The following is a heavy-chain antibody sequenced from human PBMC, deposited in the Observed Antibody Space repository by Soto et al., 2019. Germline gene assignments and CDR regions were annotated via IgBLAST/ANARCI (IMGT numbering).Heavy chain of an antibody. J-gene: IGHJ4*02. CDR2: IWYDGSNK. D-gene: IGHD5-12*01. CDR3: ARDPTRGTVRYYFDY. CDR1: GFTFSSYG. V-gene: IGHV3-33*01. Sequence: LRLSCAASGFTFSSYGMHWVRQAPGKGLEWVAVIWYDGSNKYYADSVKGRFTISRDNSKNTLYLQMNSLRAEDTAVYYCARDPTRGTVRYYFDYWGQGTLVTVSS.